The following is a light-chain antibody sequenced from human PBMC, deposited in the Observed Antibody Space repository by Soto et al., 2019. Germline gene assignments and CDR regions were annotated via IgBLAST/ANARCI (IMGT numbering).Light chain of an antibody. CDR2: SAS. Sequence: IQLTQSPSSLSASVGDRVTINCRASRGISDSLAWYQQKPGKVPHLLIHSASTLQSGVPSRFSGSGSGTDFTLTISSLQPEDVATYYCQKFDSAPTFGPGTKVDIK. CDR3: QKFDSAPT. J-gene: IGKJ1*01. V-gene: IGKV1-27*01. CDR1: RGISDS.